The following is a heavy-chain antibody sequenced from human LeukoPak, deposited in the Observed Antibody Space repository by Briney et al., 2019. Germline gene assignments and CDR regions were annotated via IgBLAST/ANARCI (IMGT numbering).Heavy chain of an antibody. CDR1: GGSIGSYY. CDR3: TRVMSGSGSYPNYFDY. CDR2: IYYSGST. J-gene: IGHJ4*02. V-gene: IGHV4-59*01. D-gene: IGHD3-10*01. Sequence: SETLSLTCTVSGGSIGSYYWSWIRQPPGKGLECIGNIYYSGSTNYKPSLKSRVTISVDTSKNQFSLKLSSVTAADTAVYYCTRVMSGSGSYPNYFDYWGQGTLVTVSS.